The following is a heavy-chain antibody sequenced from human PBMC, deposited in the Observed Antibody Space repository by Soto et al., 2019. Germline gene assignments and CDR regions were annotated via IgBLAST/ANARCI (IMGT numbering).Heavy chain of an antibody. CDR3: ARDPMGPPGTYYYYGMDV. D-gene: IGHD1-1*01. V-gene: IGHV1-18*01. CDR2: ISAYNGNT. CDR1: GYTFTSYG. Sequence: QVQLVQSGAEVKKPGASVKVSCKASGYTFTSYGISWVRQAPGQGLEWMGWISAYNGNTNYAQKLQGRVTMTTDTSTRTAYMELRSLRSDDTAVYYCARDPMGPPGTYYYYGMDVWGQGTTVTVSS. J-gene: IGHJ6*02.